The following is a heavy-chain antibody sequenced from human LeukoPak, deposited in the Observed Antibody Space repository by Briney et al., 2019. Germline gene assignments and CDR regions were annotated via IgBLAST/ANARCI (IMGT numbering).Heavy chain of an antibody. D-gene: IGHD6-19*01. CDR1: GFTFSTYR. J-gene: IGHJ4*02. CDR3: ARSRWLDAFDY. V-gene: IGHV3-74*01. CDR2: INSDGSTT. Sequence: RTGGSLRLSCAASGFTFSTYRMSWVRQAPGKGLVWVSRINSDGSTTNYADSVKGRFTISRDNAKNTLYLQMNSLRADDTAVYYCARSRWLDAFDYWGQGTLVTVSS.